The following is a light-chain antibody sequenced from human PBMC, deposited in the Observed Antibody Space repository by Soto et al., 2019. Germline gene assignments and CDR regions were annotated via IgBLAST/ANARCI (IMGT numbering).Light chain of an antibody. CDR3: HQRSNWWT. J-gene: IGKJ1*01. Sequence: DIQMTQSPSSLSASVGDRVAITCRASQSISSYLNWYQQKPGKAPKLLIYAASSLQSGVPSRFSGSGSGTDFTLTISSLEPEDFAVYYCHQRSNWWTFGQGTKVDI. CDR1: QSISSY. V-gene: IGKV1-39*01. CDR2: AAS.